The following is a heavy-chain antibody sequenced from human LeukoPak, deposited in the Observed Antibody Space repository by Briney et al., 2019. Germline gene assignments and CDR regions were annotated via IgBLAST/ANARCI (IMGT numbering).Heavy chain of an antibody. CDR3: ARSGGWGQTYYYDSSGSAYFDY. Sequence: GASVKVSCKASGYTFTSYYMHWVRQAPGQGLEWMGILNPSGGSTSYAQKFQGRVTMTRDTSTSTVYMELSSLRSEDTAVYYCARSGGWGQTYYYDSSGSAYFDYWGQGTLVPVSS. V-gene: IGHV1-46*01. D-gene: IGHD3-22*01. CDR2: LNPSGGST. J-gene: IGHJ4*02. CDR1: GYTFTSYY.